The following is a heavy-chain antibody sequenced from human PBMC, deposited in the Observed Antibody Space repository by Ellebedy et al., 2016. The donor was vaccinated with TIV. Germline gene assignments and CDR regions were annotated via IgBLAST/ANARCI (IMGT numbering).Heavy chain of an antibody. CDR3: AKGAYPVPTVMAV. D-gene: IGHD4-17*01. Sequence: GESLKISCATSGLSTSGMHWVRQPPGKGLEWVAFIRSDGSARYYGDSVSGRFTISRDDSKNTLYLQMNSLRSDDTAVYYCAKGAYPVPTVMAVWGQGTTVTVSS. CDR1: GLSTSG. V-gene: IGHV3-30*02. J-gene: IGHJ6*02. CDR2: IRSDGSAR.